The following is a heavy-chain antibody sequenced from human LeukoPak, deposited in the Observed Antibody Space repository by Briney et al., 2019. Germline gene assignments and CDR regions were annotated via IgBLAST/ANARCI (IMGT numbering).Heavy chain of an antibody. CDR3: ARLAYYYDSSGYSINWFDP. V-gene: IGHV4-39*01. J-gene: IGHJ5*02. D-gene: IGHD3-22*01. CDR2: IYYSGST. Sequence: SETLSLTCTVFGGSISSSSYYWGWIRQPPGKGLEWIGSIYYSGSTYYNPSLKSRVTISVDTSKNQFSLKLSSVTAADTAVYYCARLAYYYDSSGYSINWFDPWGQGTLVTVSS. CDR1: GGSISSSSYY.